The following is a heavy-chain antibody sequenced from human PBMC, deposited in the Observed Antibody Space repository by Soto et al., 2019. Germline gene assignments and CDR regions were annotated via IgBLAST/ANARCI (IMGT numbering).Heavy chain of an antibody. D-gene: IGHD3-9*01. Sequence: SETLSLTCTVSGGSINSSDYFWTWIRQSPGKGLEWMGYIFYTGTTYSTPSLKSRLIMSKDTSKNQFSLRLTSVTAADSAVYYCARGVGSSPPRYWGRGTLVTVSS. CDR3: ARGVGSSPPRY. CDR1: GGSINSSDYF. V-gene: IGHV4-30-4*01. CDR2: IFYTGTT. J-gene: IGHJ4*02.